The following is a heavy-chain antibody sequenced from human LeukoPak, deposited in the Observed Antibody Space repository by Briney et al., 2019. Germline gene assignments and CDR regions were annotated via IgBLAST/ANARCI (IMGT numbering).Heavy chain of an antibody. J-gene: IGHJ4*02. CDR2: IWYDGRNK. CDR1: GFTFSNYG. V-gene: IGHV3-33*01. Sequence: GGSLRLSCAASGFTFSNYGMHWVRQAPGKGLEWVAVIWYDGRNKYYSDSVKGRFTISRDNSKNTLYLQMNNLRAEDTAVYYCASPPGYSSSWYVFDYWGQGTLVTVSS. CDR3: ASPPGYSSSWYVFDY. D-gene: IGHD6-13*01.